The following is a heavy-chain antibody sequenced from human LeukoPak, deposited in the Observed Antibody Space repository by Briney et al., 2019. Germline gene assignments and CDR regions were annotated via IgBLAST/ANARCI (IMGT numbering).Heavy chain of an antibody. V-gene: IGHV1-69*13. D-gene: IGHD3-3*01. J-gene: IGHJ3*02. CDR2: IIPIFGTA. Sequence: ASVKVSCKASGGTFSSYAISWVRQAPGQGLEWMGGIIPIFGTANYAQKFQGRVTITADESTSTAYMELSSLRSEDTAVYYCARDRRLRFLEWSPNAFDIWGQGTMVTVSS. CDR3: ARDRRLRFLEWSPNAFDI. CDR1: GGTFSSYA.